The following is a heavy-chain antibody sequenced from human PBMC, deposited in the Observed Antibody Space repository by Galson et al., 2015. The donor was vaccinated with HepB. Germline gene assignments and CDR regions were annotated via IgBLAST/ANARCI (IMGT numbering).Heavy chain of an antibody. CDR3: ARGLVEQWPRLDFDY. Sequence: SVKVSCKASGYTFTSYAMHWVRQAPGQRLEWMGWINAGNGNTKYSQKFQGRVTITRDTSASTAYMELSSLRSEDTAVYYCARGLVEQWPRLDFDYWGQGTLVTVSS. V-gene: IGHV1-3*01. J-gene: IGHJ4*02. D-gene: IGHD6-19*01. CDR1: GYTFTSYA. CDR2: INAGNGNT.